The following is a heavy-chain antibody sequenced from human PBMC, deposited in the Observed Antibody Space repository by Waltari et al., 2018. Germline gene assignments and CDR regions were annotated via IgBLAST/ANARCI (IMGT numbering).Heavy chain of an antibody. J-gene: IGHJ3*02. Sequence: EVQLVESGGGLVQPGGSLRLSCAASGFTFSSYAMSWVRQAPGKGLEWVSAISGSGGSTYYADSVKGRFTISRDNSKNTLYLQMNSLRAEDTAVYYCAKAPMDYDFWSGYEITPGAFDIWGQGTMVTVSS. CDR1: GFTFSSYA. V-gene: IGHV3-23*04. D-gene: IGHD3-3*01. CDR3: AKAPMDYDFWSGYEITPGAFDI. CDR2: ISGSGGST.